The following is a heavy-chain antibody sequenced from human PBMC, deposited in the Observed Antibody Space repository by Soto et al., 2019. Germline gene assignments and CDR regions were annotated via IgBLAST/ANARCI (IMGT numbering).Heavy chain of an antibody. CDR2: ISTNGGST. Sequence: PGGSLRLSCSASGFTFSIYAMHWVRQAPGKGLEYVSSISTNGGSTDYADSVKGRFTISRDNSKNTVYLQMSSLRVEDTAVYYCVKGEYYYDSTGFDSWGRGTLVTVSS. V-gene: IGHV3-64D*06. CDR3: VKGEYYYDSTGFDS. CDR1: GFTFSIYA. J-gene: IGHJ4*02. D-gene: IGHD3-22*01.